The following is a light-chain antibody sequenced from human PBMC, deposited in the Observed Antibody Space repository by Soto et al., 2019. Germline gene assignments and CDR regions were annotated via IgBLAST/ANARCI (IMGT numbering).Light chain of an antibody. V-gene: IGLV1-44*01. CDR2: NSD. Sequence: QSVLTQPPSASGTPGRRVTISCSGSISNIGRNSVNWYQQLPGTAPNLLIYNSDQRPSGVPDRFSGSKSGTSASLAISGLQSEDEADYYCSAWDDSLRGYVFGSGTKVTVL. CDR1: ISNIGRNS. CDR3: SAWDDSLRGYV. J-gene: IGLJ1*01.